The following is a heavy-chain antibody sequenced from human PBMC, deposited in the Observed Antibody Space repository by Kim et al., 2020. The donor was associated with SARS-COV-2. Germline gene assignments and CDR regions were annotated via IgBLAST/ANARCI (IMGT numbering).Heavy chain of an antibody. CDR1: GYTFTGYY. Sequence: ASVKVSCKASGYTFTGYYMHWVRQAPGQGLEWMGRINPNSGGTNYAQKFQGRVTMTRDTSISTAYMELSRLRSDDTAVYYCARVPAYSSGWYRYFDYWGQGTLVTVSS. CDR2: INPNSGGT. CDR3: ARVPAYSSGWYRYFDY. V-gene: IGHV1-2*06. D-gene: IGHD6-19*01. J-gene: IGHJ4*02.